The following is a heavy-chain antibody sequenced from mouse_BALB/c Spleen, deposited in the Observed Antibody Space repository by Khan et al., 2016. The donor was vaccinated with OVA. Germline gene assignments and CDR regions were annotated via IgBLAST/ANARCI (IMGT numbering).Heavy chain of an antibody. J-gene: IGHJ4*01. CDR3: ARHQFPLSMDS. CDR2: IWSDGST. V-gene: IGHV2-6-2*01. CDR1: GFSLTSYA. Sequence: QLKESGPDLVAPSQSLSITYTVSGFSLTSYAIHWVRQPPGKGLEWLVVIWSDGSTTYNSALKSRLSISKDNSKSQVFLKINSLQTDDTAMYYCARHQFPLSMDSWGQGTSVTVSS.